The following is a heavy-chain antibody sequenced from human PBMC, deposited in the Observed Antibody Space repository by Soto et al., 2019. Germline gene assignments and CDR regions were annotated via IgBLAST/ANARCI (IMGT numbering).Heavy chain of an antibody. V-gene: IGHV3-74*01. CDR3: ATAGNYRLDN. Sequence: PWGSLRLSCAGSAFSFSTSWMHWVRQAPGEGLVWVSRINPDGRTINYADSVKGRFTISRDNAKNTLYLQMNILRVEDTAVYFCATAGNYRLDNWGLGTLVTVSS. D-gene: IGHD1-1*01. CDR2: INPDGRTI. J-gene: IGHJ4*02. CDR1: AFSFSTSW.